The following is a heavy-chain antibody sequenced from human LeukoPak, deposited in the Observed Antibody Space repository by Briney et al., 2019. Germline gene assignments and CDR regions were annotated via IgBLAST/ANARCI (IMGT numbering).Heavy chain of an antibody. CDR1: GYTFTSYD. CDR3: ARVPNYGGYYYYGMDV. J-gene: IGHJ6*02. D-gene: IGHD4-23*01. CDR2: MNPNSGNT. Sequence: ASVKVSCKASGYTFTSYDISWVRQATGQGLEWMGWMNPNSGNTGYAQKFQGRVTMTRNTSISTAYMELSSLRSEDTAVYYCARVPNYGGYYYYGMDVWGQGTTVTVSS. V-gene: IGHV1-8*02.